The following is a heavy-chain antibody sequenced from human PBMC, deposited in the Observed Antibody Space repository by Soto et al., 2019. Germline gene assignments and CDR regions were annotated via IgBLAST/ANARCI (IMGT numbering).Heavy chain of an antibody. D-gene: IGHD2-2*01. J-gene: IGHJ4*02. CDR1: GFSLSTTAEG. CDR2: IYWDDDE. CDR3: AHGSCSSADCYPNPYLDY. Sequence: ECGPTLVKPTQTLTLTCTFSGFSLSTTAEGVGWIRQPPGKALEWLALIYWDDDERYSPSLKSRLTITKDTSKNQVVLTMTNVDPVDTATYYCAHGSCSSADCYPNPYLDYWGQGILVTVSS. V-gene: IGHV2-5*02.